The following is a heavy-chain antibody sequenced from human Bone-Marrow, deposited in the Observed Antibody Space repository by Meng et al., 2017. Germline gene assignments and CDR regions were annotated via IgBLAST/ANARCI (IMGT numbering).Heavy chain of an antibody. J-gene: IGHJ6*02. CDR3: SRVDWGSGADGAYYYYGMDV. V-gene: IGHV3-NL1*01. Sequence: GESLKISCAASGFTFSSYGMHWVRQARGQGLEWVSGIYSGGSTYYADYVKGRFTISRDNSKNTLYLKMNSLRAEETVVYYCSRVDWGSGADGAYYYYGMDVWGQGTTVTVYS. CDR1: GFTFSSYG. D-gene: IGHD3-16*01. CDR2: IYSGGST.